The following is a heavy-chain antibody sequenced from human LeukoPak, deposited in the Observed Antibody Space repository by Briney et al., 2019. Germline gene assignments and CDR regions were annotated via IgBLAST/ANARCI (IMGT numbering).Heavy chain of an antibody. CDR1: GFTFSDYA. V-gene: IGHV3-66*04. J-gene: IGHJ4*02. D-gene: IGHD2-2*01. CDR2: IYSGGTT. Sequence: GGSLRLSCAASGFTFSDYAMSWVRQAPGKGLEWVSAIYSGGTTYYADSVKGRFTISRDNSKNMLYLLMNSLRAEDTAMYHCTRQTGESTNFDNWGQGTLVTVSS. CDR3: TRQTGESTNFDN.